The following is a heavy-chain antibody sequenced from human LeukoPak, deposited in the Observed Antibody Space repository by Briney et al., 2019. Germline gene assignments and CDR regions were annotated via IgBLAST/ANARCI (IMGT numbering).Heavy chain of an antibody. J-gene: IGHJ4*02. D-gene: IGHD3-16*01. Sequence: GGSLRLSCAASGFTLNNYAMNWVRQAPGKGLEWVSAISGSGGRTYYADSVKGRFTISRDNSKNTLYLQMNSLRAEDTAVYHCATTQPGGSYRDLTYWGQGALVTVSS. V-gene: IGHV3-23*01. CDR3: ATTQPGGSYRDLTY. CDR1: GFTLNNYA. CDR2: ISGSGGRT.